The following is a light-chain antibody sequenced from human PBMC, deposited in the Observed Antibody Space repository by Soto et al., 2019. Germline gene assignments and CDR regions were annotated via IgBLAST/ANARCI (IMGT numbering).Light chain of an antibody. CDR2: DTS. CDR3: QQRGNWPLT. Sequence: EIVLTQSPATLSLSSGERATHSCRASQSVSSYLAWYQQKPGQAPRLLIYDTSTRATGIPARFSGSGSGTDFTLTVSSLEPEDFAVYYCQQRGNWPLTFGGGTKVDIK. J-gene: IGKJ4*01. V-gene: IGKV3-11*01. CDR1: QSVSSY.